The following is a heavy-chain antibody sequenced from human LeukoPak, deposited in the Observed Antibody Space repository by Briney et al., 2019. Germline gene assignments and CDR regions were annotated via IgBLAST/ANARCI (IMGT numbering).Heavy chain of an antibody. D-gene: IGHD6-13*01. CDR2: ISGSGGST. J-gene: IGHJ4*02. V-gene: IGHV3-23*01. CDR3: AKDLEAGSSWYGRVFDC. Sequence: TGGSLRLSCAASGFTFSSYAMSWVRQAPGKGLEWVSTISGSGGSTYYADSVKGRFSIPRDNSKNTLYLQMNSLRAEDAAIYYCAKDLEAGSSWYGRVFDCWGQGTLVTVSS. CDR1: GFTFSSYA.